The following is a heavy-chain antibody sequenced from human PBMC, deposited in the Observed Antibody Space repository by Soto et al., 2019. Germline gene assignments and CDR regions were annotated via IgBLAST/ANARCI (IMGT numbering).Heavy chain of an antibody. CDR3: ARGDYGTGGYPFPYFDY. Sequence: HEHLVQSGAEVKRPGASLKVSCKASGYSFNGYSIHWVRQAPGQGLELMGWINPDSGATNYAQNFQGGVTLTSDTSISTASMDLTSLTSDDTAVYYCARGDYGTGGYPFPYFDYWGQGTLVIVSS. D-gene: IGHD2-8*02. CDR2: INPDSGAT. V-gene: IGHV1-2*02. J-gene: IGHJ4*02. CDR1: GYSFNGYS.